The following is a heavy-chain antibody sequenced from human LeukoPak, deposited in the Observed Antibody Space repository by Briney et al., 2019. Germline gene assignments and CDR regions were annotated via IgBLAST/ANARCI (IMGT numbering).Heavy chain of an antibody. Sequence: GGSLRLSCAVSGFSSSDYWMHWVRQVPGKGLVWVSRINGDGSGTSYADSVKGRFTISRDNAKNSLYLQMNSLRAEDAAVYYCARSRYCTNGICSYFDYWGQGILVTVSS. V-gene: IGHV3-74*01. J-gene: IGHJ4*02. CDR3: ARSRYCTNGICSYFDY. CDR1: GFSSSDYW. D-gene: IGHD2-8*01. CDR2: INGDGSGT.